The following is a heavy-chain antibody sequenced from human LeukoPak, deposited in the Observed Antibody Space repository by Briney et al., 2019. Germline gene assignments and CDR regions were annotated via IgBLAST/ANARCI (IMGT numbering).Heavy chain of an antibody. V-gene: IGHV3-23*01. CDR1: GFIFNRND. CDR3: AKAGTMVREGGDV. D-gene: IGHD3-10*01. Sequence: GGSLRLSCAASGFIFNRNDMSWVRQAPGKGLEWVSSISVSGDRTYYADSVKGRFTISRDNSKNTLYLQMNSLRAEDTAVFYCAKAGTMVREGGDVWGQGTTVTVSS. J-gene: IGHJ6*02. CDR2: ISVSGDRT.